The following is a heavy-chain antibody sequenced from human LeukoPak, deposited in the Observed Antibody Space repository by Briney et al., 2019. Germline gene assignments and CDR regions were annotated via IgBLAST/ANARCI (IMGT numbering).Heavy chain of an antibody. Sequence: TSVEVSCKTSGFTFTNSAVQWVRQARGQRLEWIGWIVVGSGNTNYAQKFQERVSITRDMSTSTAYMELSSLRSEDTAVYYCAADNSGASDYWGQGTLVTVSS. CDR1: GFTFTNSA. CDR2: IVVGSGNT. D-gene: IGHD4-23*01. J-gene: IGHJ4*02. V-gene: IGHV1-58*01. CDR3: AADNSGASDY.